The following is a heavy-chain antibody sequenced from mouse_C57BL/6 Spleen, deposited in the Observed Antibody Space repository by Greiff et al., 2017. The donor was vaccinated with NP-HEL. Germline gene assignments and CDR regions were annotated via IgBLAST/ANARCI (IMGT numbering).Heavy chain of an antibody. J-gene: IGHJ3*01. Sequence: QVQLQQSGAELAKPGASVKLSCKASGYTFTSYWMHWVKQRPGQGLEWIGYLNPSSGYTKYNQKFKDKATLTADKSSSTAYMQLSSLTYEDAAVYYCARGTAQATAWFAYWGQGTLVTVSA. CDR1: GYTFTSYW. D-gene: IGHD3-2*02. CDR2: LNPSSGYT. CDR3: ARGTAQATAWFAY. V-gene: IGHV1-7*01.